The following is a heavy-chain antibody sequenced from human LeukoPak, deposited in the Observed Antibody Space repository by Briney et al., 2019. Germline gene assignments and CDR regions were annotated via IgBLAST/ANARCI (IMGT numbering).Heavy chain of an antibody. CDR2: IWYDGSKK. J-gene: IGHJ4*02. V-gene: IGHV3-33*01. CDR3: ARDSRGATGLDY. D-gene: IGHD5-12*01. Sequence: GRSLRLSCAASGFTFSNYGMHWVRQAPGKGLEWVAVIWYDGSKKYYADSVKGRFTISRDNSKNTLYLRMNSLSAEDTAVYYCARDSRGATGLDYWGQGTLVTVSS. CDR1: GFTFSNYG.